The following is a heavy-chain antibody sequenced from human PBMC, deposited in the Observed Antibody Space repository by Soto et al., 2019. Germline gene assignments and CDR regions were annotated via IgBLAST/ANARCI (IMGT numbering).Heavy chain of an antibody. V-gene: IGHV4-34*01. CDR2: IYHSGST. CDR3: ASQMGLAAAGTGDYYYYGMDV. CDR1: GGSFSAYY. J-gene: IGHJ6*02. Sequence: SETLSLTCAVYGGSFSAYYWSWVRQPPGKGLEWIGEIYHSGSTNYNPSLKSRVTISVDKSKNQFSLKLSSVTAADTAVYYCASQMGLAAAGTGDYYYYGMDVWGQGTTVTVS. D-gene: IGHD6-13*01.